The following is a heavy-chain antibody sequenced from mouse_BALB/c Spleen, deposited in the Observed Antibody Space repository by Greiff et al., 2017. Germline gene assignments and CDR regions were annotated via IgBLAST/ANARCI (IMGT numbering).Heavy chain of an antibody. CDR1: GFTFSSYA. J-gene: IGHJ4*01. D-gene: IGHD1-2*01. Sequence: EVQLVESGGGLVKPGGSLKLSCAASGFTFSSYAMSWVRQSPEKRLEWVAEISSGGSYTYYPDTVTGRFTISRDNAKNTLYLEMSSLRSEDTAMYYCARILRLRAYAMDYWGQGTSVTVSS. CDR2: ISSGGSYT. V-gene: IGHV5-9-4*01. CDR3: ARILRLRAYAMDY.